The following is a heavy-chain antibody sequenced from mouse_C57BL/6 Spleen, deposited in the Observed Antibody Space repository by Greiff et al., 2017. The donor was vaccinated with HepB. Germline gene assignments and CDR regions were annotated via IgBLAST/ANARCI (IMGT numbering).Heavy chain of an antibody. J-gene: IGHJ2*01. V-gene: IGHV1-82*01. CDR1: GYAFSSSW. Sequence: VQLQQSGPELVKPGASVKISCKASGYAFSSSWMNWVKQRPGKGLEWIGRIYPGDGDTNYNGKFKGKATLTADKSSSTAYMQLSSLTSEDSAVYFCARGGLRRRTDFDYWGQGTTLTVSS. CDR2: IYPGDGDT. CDR3: ARGGLRRRTDFDY. D-gene: IGHD2-2*01.